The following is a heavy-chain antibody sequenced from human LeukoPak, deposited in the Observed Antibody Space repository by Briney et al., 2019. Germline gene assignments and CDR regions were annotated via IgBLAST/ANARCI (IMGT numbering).Heavy chain of an antibody. CDR2: ISYDGRYT. Sequence: GGSLRLSCAASGFILNNYGVHWVRQAPGKGLEWVAVISYDGRYTYYADSVKGRFTISRDNAQNSLYLQMNSLRAEDTAVYYCARDEGPTVTTPLDYWGQGTLVTVSS. CDR3: ARDEGPTVTTPLDY. D-gene: IGHD4-17*01. CDR1: GFILNNYG. J-gene: IGHJ4*02. V-gene: IGHV3-30*03.